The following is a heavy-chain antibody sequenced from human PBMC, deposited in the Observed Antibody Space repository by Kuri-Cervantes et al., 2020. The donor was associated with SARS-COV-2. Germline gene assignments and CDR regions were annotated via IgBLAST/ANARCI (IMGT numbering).Heavy chain of an antibody. CDR3: ASQDIVVVPAANAFDI. CDR2: ISGSGSTI. V-gene: IGHV3-23*01. J-gene: IGHJ3*02. D-gene: IGHD2-2*01. Sequence: GGSLRLSCAASGFTFSSYAMSWVRQAPGKGLEWVSAISGSGSTIYYADSVKGRFTISRDNAKNSLYLQMNSLRAEDTAVYYCASQDIVVVPAANAFDIWGQGTMVTVSS. CDR1: GFTFSSYA.